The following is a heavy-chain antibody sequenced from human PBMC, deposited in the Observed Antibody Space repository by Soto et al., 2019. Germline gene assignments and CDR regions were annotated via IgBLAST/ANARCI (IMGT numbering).Heavy chain of an antibody. CDR2: ISYDGSNK. V-gene: IGHV3-30-3*01. Sequence: QVQLVESGGGVVQPGRSLRLSCAASGFTFSSYAMHWVRQAPGKGLEWVAVISYDGSNKYYADSVKGRFTISRDNSKNTLYLQMNSLRAEDTVVYYCARDFTDIVLMVYATIDYWGQGTLVTVSS. J-gene: IGHJ4*02. CDR1: GFTFSSYA. CDR3: ARDFTDIVLMVYATIDY. D-gene: IGHD2-8*01.